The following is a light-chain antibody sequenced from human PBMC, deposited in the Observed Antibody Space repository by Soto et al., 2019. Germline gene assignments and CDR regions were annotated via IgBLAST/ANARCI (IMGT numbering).Light chain of an antibody. CDR3: QQYGSSPPLT. Sequence: EIVLTQSPGTLSLSPGERATLSCRASQTVSSSYLAWYQHRAGQAPRLLIFGTFTRATDIPDRFSGSGSGTGFTRTISRLEPEDSAVYYCQQYGSSPPLTFGGGTKVEIK. J-gene: IGKJ4*01. CDR2: GTF. CDR1: QTVSSSY. V-gene: IGKV3-20*01.